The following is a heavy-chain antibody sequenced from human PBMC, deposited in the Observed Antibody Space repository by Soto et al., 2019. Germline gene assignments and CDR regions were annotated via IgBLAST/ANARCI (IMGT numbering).Heavy chain of an antibody. Sequence: ASVKVSCKASGGTFSSYAISWVRQAPGQGLEWMGGIIPIFGTANYAQKFQGRVTITADKSTSTAYMELGSLRSEDTAVYYCARDFGYYDSSGNMDVWGQGTTVTVS. CDR3: ARDFGYYDSSGNMDV. CDR2: IIPIFGTA. J-gene: IGHJ6*02. V-gene: IGHV1-69*06. CDR1: GGTFSSYA. D-gene: IGHD3-22*01.